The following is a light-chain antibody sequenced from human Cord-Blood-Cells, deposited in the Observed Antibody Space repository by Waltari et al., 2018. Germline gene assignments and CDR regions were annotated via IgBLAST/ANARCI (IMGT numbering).Light chain of an antibody. CDR2: EGS. CDR3: CSYAGSSTWV. V-gene: IGLV2-23*01. Sequence: QSALTQPASVSGSPGQSITISCTGTSSDVGSYNLVSWYQQHPGKAPKLRLYEGSKRPSGVSNRFSGSKSGNPASLTISGLQAEDGADYYCCSYAGSSTWVFGGGTKLTVL. CDR1: SSDVGSYNL. J-gene: IGLJ3*02.